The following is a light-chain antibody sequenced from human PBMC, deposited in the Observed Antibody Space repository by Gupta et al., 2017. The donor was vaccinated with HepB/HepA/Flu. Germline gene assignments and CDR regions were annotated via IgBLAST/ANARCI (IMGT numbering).Light chain of an antibody. J-gene: IGLJ1*01. V-gene: IGLV1-44*01. CDR1: SSHIGSNT. Sequence: QSVLTQPPSASGTPGQRVTISCSGSSSHIGSNTVNLYHQLPGTSPKLLIYSNNHRLSGVPDRFSGSKSGTSASLAISGLQAEDEADYYCSAWDDSRNGQVFGTGTKVTVL. CDR3: SAWDDSRNGQV. CDR2: SNN.